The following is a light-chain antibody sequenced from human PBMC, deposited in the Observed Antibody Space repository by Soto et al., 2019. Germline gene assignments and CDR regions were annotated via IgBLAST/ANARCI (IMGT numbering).Light chain of an antibody. V-gene: IGKV3-11*01. J-gene: IGKJ4*01. Sequence: PGERATQSCRASQSVNSYLAWYQQKPGQAPRLLIYDASNRATGIPARFSGSGSGTDFTLTISSLEPEDFAVYYCQQRSNWPPLTFGGGTKVEIK. CDR3: QQRSNWPPLT. CDR1: QSVNSY. CDR2: DAS.